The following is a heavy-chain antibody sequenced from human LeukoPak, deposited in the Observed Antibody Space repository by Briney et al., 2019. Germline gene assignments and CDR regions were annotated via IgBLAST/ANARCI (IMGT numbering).Heavy chain of an antibody. D-gene: IGHD6-13*01. V-gene: IGHV4-59*01. J-gene: IGHJ5*02. CDR1: GGSISGYY. CDR3: ARGCSAGTPHNWFDP. Sequence: SETLSLTCTVSGGSISGYYWSWIRQPPGKGLEWIGYIYYSGSTNYNPSLKSRVTISVDTSKNQFSLKLSSVTAADTAVYYCARGCSAGTPHNWFDPWGQGTLVTVSS. CDR2: IYYSGST.